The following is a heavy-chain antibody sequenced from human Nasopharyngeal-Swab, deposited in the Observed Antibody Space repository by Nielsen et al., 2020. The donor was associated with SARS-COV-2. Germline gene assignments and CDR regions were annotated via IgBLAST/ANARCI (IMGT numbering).Heavy chain of an antibody. CDR2: ISWNSGYI. V-gene: IGHV3-9*01. CDR1: GFSFGDYA. Sequence: GGSLRLSGAASGFSFGDYAMHWVRQPPGKGLEWVSGISWNSGYIGHADSVEGRFTISRDNAKNSLYLQMNSLRPEDTALYYCVKDGDSGYDYLGYWGQGTLVTVS. J-gene: IGHJ4*02. CDR3: VKDGDSGYDYLGY. D-gene: IGHD5-12*01.